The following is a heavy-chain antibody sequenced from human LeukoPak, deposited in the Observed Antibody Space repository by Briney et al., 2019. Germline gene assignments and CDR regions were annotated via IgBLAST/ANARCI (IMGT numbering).Heavy chain of an antibody. Sequence: GGSLRLSCAASGFTFSSYWMNWARQAPEKGLEWAASINHNGNVNYYVDSVKGRFTISRDNAKNSLYLQMSNLRAEDTAVYFCARGGGLDVWGQGATVTVSS. CDR2: INHNGNVN. CDR1: GFTFSSYW. J-gene: IGHJ6*02. D-gene: IGHD3-16*01. V-gene: IGHV3-7*03. CDR3: ARGGGLDV.